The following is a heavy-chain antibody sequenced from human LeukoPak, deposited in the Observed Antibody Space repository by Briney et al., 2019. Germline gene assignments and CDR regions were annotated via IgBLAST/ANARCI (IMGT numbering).Heavy chain of an antibody. J-gene: IGHJ4*02. CDR2: ISGSGGST. V-gene: IGHV3-23*01. CDR3: AKAYGSGSCPY. D-gene: IGHD3-10*01. Sequence: GGSLRLSCAASGFTFSSYAMSWVRRAPGKGLEWVSAISGSGGSTYYADSVKGRFTISRDNSKNTLYLQMNSLRAEDTAVYYCAKAYGSGSCPYWGQGTLVTVSS. CDR1: GFTFSSYA.